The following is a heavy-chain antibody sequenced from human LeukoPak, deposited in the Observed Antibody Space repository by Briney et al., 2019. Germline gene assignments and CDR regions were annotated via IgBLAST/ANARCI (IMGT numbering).Heavy chain of an antibody. D-gene: IGHD1-26*01. J-gene: IGHJ4*02. Sequence: PGGSLRLSCAASGFTFSSYSMNWVRQAPGKGLEWVANIKQDGSEKYYVDSVKGRFTISRDNAKNSLYLQMNSLRAEDTAVFYCAKLRVGAIDYWGQGTLVTVSS. V-gene: IGHV3-7*01. CDR1: GFTFSSYS. CDR2: IKQDGSEK. CDR3: AKLRVGAIDY.